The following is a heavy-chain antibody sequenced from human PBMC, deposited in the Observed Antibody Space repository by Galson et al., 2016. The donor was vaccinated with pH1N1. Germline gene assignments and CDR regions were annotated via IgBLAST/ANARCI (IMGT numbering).Heavy chain of an antibody. CDR1: GVSISSHY. Sequence: SETLSLTCSVSGVSISSHYWSWVRQPAGKGLEWIGRLYKSGSTKYNSSLKSRVTMSGGKSKNQFSLKLTSVTAADTAVYYCVREDIVVGEGWHHGMDAWGQGTTVTVSS. CDR3: VREDIVVGEGWHHGMDA. D-gene: IGHD2-2*01. CDR2: LYKSGST. V-gene: IGHV4-4*07. J-gene: IGHJ6*02.